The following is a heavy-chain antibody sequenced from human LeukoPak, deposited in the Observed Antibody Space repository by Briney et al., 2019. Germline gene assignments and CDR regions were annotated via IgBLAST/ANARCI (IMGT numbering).Heavy chain of an antibody. CDR1: GGSVSSGSYY. J-gene: IGHJ4*02. CDR3: ARDLSSGGSCYSFDY. V-gene: IGHV4-61*01. Sequence: SETLSLTCTVSGGSVSSGSYYWSWIRQPPGKGLEWIGYIYYSGSTNYNPSLKSRVTISVDTSKNQFSLKLSSVTAADTAVYYCARDLSSGGSCYSFDYWGQGTLVTVSS. CDR2: IYYSGST. D-gene: IGHD2-15*01.